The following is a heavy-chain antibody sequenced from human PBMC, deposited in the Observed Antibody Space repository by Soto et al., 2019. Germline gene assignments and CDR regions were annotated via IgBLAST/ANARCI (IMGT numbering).Heavy chain of an antibody. CDR1: GFTFSTHT. CDR2: LTADSDDT. D-gene: IGHD1-1*01. Sequence: EVQLLESGGTLVQPGGSLRLSCVASGFTFSTHTMNWVRQAPGKGLEWVSRLTADSDDTSYADSIKGRFTISRDNSKNTLYPQMNSLRAEDTAIYYCAKGLDRASLDFWGQGALVTVSS. CDR3: AKGLDRASLDF. J-gene: IGHJ4*02. V-gene: IGHV3-23*01.